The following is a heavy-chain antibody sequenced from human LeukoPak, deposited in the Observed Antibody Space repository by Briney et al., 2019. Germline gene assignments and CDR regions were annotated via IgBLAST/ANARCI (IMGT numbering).Heavy chain of an antibody. J-gene: IGHJ4*02. V-gene: IGHV5-51*01. D-gene: IGHD2-2*01. Sequence: GESLKISCQGSGYSFASYWIAWVRQMPGKGLEWMGIIYPGDSDTRYSPSFQGQVTISADKSISTAYLQWSSLKASDTAMYYCARHGRGGSSMSYLDDWGQGTLVTVSS. CDR2: IYPGDSDT. CDR1: GYSFASYW. CDR3: ARHGRGGSSMSYLDD.